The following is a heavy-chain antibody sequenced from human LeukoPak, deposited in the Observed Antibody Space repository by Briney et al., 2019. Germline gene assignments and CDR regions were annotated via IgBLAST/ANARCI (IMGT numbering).Heavy chain of an antibody. Sequence: GASVKVSCKTSGYTFSTYAIHWVRQAPGQRPEWMGWINAGNGNTKYSEKFQGRVTITRDTSASTAYMEVSSLRFEDTAVYYCASPYPGIAAAGNSYYYGMDVWGQGTTVTVSS. CDR3: ASPYPGIAAAGNSYYYGMDV. CDR1: GYTFSTYA. CDR2: INAGNGNT. D-gene: IGHD6-13*01. V-gene: IGHV1-3*01. J-gene: IGHJ6*02.